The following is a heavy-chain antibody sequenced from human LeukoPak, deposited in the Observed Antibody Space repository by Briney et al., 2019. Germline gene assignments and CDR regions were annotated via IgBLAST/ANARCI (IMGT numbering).Heavy chain of an antibody. CDR2: IYYSGST. D-gene: IGHD3-9*01. CDR3: ARGRGILTGFPDY. J-gene: IGHJ4*02. V-gene: IGHV4-31*03. CDR1: GGSISSGGYY. Sequence: SETLSLTCTVSGGSISSGGYYWSWIRQHPGKGLEWIGYIYYSGSTYYNPSLKSRVTISVDTSKNQFSLKLSSVTAADTAVYYCARGRGILTGFPDYWGQGTLVTVSS.